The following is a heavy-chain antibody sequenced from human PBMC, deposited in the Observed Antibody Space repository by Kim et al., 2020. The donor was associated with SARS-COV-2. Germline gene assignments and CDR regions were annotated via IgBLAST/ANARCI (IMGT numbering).Heavy chain of an antibody. V-gene: IGHV3-74*01. D-gene: IGHD1-26*01. CDR2: INSDGSST. CDR1: GFTFSSYW. Sequence: GGSLRLSCAASGFTFSSYWMHWVRQAPGKGLVWVSRINSDGSSTNYADSVKGRFTISRDNAKNTLYLQMNSLRAEDTAVYYCARDGYIVGAHYYFDYWGQGTLVTVSS. J-gene: IGHJ4*02. CDR3: ARDGYIVGAHYYFDY.